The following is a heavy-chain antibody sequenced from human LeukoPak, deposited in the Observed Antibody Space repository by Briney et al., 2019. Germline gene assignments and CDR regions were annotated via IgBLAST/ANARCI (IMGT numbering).Heavy chain of an antibody. CDR2: INPNSGGT. V-gene: IGHV1-2*06. Sequence: ASVKVSCKASGYSFTGFYMHWVRQAPGQVLEWMGRINPNSGGTNYAQKFQGRVTMTRDTSISTAYMELSRLRSDDTAVYYCARDDLRFLEWLFYYGMDVWGQGTTVTVSS. D-gene: IGHD3-3*01. CDR3: ARDDLRFLEWLFYYGMDV. CDR1: GYSFTGFY. J-gene: IGHJ6*02.